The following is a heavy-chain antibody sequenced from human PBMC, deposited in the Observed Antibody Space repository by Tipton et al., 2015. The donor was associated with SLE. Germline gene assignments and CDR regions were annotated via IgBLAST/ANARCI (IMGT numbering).Heavy chain of an antibody. D-gene: IGHD2-8*01. CDR2: LYYSGNT. CDR1: GGSISSSSYY. V-gene: IGHV4-39*07. CDR3: ARGYCSDGVCYGFGFFDY. J-gene: IGHJ4*02. Sequence: TLSLTCVVSGGSISSSSYYWGWIRHPPGKGLEWIGVLYYSGNTYYNPSLKSPVTLSIDTSKNQFSLKMRSVTAADTAVYFCARGYCSDGVCYGFGFFDYWGQGNLVTVSS.